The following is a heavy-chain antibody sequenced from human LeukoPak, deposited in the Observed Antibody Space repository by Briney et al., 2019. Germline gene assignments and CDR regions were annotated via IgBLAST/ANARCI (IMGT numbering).Heavy chain of an antibody. J-gene: IGHJ4*02. CDR3: ARGAPPDYDSSGYYPLFWYFDY. V-gene: IGHV1-46*01. CDR1: GYTFTSYY. Sequence: ASVTVSCTASGYTFTSYYMHWVRQAPGQGLEWMGIINPSGGSTSYAQKFQGRVTITADESTSTAYMELSSLRSEDTAVYYCARGAPPDYDSSGYYPLFWYFDYWGQGTLVTVSS. CDR2: INPSGGST. D-gene: IGHD3-22*01.